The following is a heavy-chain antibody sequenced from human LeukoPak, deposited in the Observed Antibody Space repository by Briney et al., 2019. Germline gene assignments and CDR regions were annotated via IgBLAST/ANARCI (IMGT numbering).Heavy chain of an antibody. CDR2: INHSGST. Sequence: PSETLSLTCAVYGGSFSGYYWSWIRQPPGKGLEWIGEINHSGSTNYNPSLKSRVTISVDTSKNQFSLKLSSVTAADTAVYYCARTGGDVDIVATTSTFDSWGQGTLVTVSS. J-gene: IGHJ4*02. D-gene: IGHD5-12*01. CDR1: GGSFSGYY. CDR3: ARTGGDVDIVATTSTFDS. V-gene: IGHV4-34*01.